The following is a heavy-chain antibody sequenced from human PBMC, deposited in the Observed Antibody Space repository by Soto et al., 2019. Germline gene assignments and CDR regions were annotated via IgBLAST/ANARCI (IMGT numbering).Heavy chain of an antibody. Sequence: GGSLQISCKGSGYSFTSYWIGCVRQMPGKGLEWMGIIYPGDSDTRYSPSFQGQVTISADKSISTAYLQWSSLKASDTAMYYCARLKRAIAVAGPHYYYGMDVWGQGTKVTVSS. CDR2: IYPGDSDT. J-gene: IGHJ6*02. CDR1: GYSFTSYW. V-gene: IGHV5-51*01. D-gene: IGHD6-19*01. CDR3: ARLKRAIAVAGPHYYYGMDV.